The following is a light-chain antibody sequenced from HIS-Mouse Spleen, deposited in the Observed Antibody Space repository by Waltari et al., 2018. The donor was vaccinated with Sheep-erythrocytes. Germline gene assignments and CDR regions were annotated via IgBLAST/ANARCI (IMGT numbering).Light chain of an antibody. Sequence: SYELTQPHSVSVSPGQTARITCSGDKLGDKYACWYQQKPGQSPVLVMYQDSKRPSGIPERFSGSNSGNTATLTISGTQAMDEADYYCQAWDSSTVVFGGGTKLTVL. CDR3: QAWDSSTVV. V-gene: IGLV3-1*01. CDR1: KLGDKY. J-gene: IGLJ2*01. CDR2: QDS.